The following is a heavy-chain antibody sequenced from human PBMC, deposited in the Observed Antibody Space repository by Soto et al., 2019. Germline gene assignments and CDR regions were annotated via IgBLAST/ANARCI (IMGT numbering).Heavy chain of an antibody. CDR2: RYYSGNT. D-gene: IGHD3-22*01. Sequence: PSETLSLTCTVSGVSITRGSYYWTWVRQSPGKGLEWIGYRYYSGNTYYNPSLNSRATISVDTSRNQFFLKLTSVTAADTAVYYCARGGYDTSGQTFIGWGPDCWGQGTLVTVSS. J-gene: IGHJ4*02. CDR3: ARGGYDTSGQTFIGWGPDC. V-gene: IGHV4-30-4*01. CDR1: GVSITRGSYY.